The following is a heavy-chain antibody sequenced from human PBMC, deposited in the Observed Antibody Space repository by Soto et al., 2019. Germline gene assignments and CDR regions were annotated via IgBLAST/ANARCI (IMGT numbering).Heavy chain of an antibody. D-gene: IGHD2-2*01. CDR1: GFTFSSYG. V-gene: IGHV3-30*03. J-gene: IGHJ6*02. CDR3: AGGAGYCSSTSCLNYYYGMDV. Sequence: GGSLRLSCAASGFTFSSYGMHWVRQAPGKGLEWVAVISYDGSNKYYADSVKGRFTISRDNSKNTLYLQMNSLRAEDTAVYYCAGGAGYCSSTSCLNYYYGMDVWGQGTTVTVSS. CDR2: ISYDGSNK.